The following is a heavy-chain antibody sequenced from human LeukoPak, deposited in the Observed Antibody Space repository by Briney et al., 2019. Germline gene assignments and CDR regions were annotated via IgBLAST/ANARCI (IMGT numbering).Heavy chain of an antibody. Sequence: QSGGSLRLSCVASGFTFSTYSMNWVRQAPGKGLEWVSAISGSGGSTYYADSVKGRFTISRDNSKNTLYLQMNSLRAEDTAVYYCAKEGYCSSTSCYWGYYYYYGMDVWGQGTTVTVSS. V-gene: IGHV3-23*01. J-gene: IGHJ6*02. CDR2: ISGSGGST. D-gene: IGHD2-2*01. CDR1: GFTFSTYS. CDR3: AKEGYCSSTSCYWGYYYYYGMDV.